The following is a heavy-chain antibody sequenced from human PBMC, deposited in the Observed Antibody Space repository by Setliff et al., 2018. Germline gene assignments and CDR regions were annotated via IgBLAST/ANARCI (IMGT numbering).Heavy chain of an antibody. CDR3: IRDTSGRDAFDI. V-gene: IGHV3-23*01. D-gene: IGHD6-19*01. J-gene: IGHJ3*02. CDR1: GLTLTPYT. CDR2: ISDTSAFI. Sequence: GGSLRLSCAASGLTLTPYTMTWVRQAPGKGPEWVSSISDTSAFIYYADSVKGRSTISRDNSQNMMYLQMNSLRAEDTAVYYCIRDTSGRDAFDIWGQGTMVTVSS.